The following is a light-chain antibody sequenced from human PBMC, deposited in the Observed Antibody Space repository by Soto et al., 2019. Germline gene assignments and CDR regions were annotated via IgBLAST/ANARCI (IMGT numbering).Light chain of an antibody. CDR1: SSDVGAYIL. Sequence: QSVLTQPASVSGSPGQSITISCTGTSSDVGAYILVSWYQQYPGKAPKLMIYDITNRPSGVSNRFSGSKAGNTAPLTISGLQAEDEADYYCVSFTTSKSYVFGTGTKVTVL. CDR3: VSFTTSKSYV. CDR2: DIT. V-gene: IGLV2-14*01. J-gene: IGLJ1*01.